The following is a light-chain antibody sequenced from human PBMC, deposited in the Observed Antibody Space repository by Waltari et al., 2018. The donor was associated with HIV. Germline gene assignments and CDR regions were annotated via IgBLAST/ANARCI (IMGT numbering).Light chain of an antibody. J-gene: IGLJ1*01. Sequence: QSALTQPPSASGSPGQSVTIPCTGTSHDVGGYNTAPWYQQHPGKAPKLMIYDVNRRPSGVPDRFSGSKSGNTASLTVSGLQAEDEADYFCSSYAGSSSFVFGTGTKVTVL. CDR2: DVN. CDR1: SHDVGGYNT. CDR3: SSYAGSSSFV. V-gene: IGLV2-8*01.